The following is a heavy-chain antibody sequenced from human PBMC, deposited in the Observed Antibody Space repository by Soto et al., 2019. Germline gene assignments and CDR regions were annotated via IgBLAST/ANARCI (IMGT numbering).Heavy chain of an antibody. Sequence: SDTLSLTCSVSDDSINNDKYYWDWIRQPPGKGLETIGSIYYRGNANYNTCLQIRDTITLNNSKSKYSLKMISVTAADSAVYCCARMEGLATISYYFDSWGTRALVTVTS. V-gene: IGHV4-39*01. CDR1: DDSINNDKYY. J-gene: IGHJ4*02. D-gene: IGHD3-9*01. CDR3: ARMEGLATISYYFDS. CDR2: IYYRGNA.